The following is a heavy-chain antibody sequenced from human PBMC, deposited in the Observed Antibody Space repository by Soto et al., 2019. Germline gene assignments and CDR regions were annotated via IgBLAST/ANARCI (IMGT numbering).Heavy chain of an antibody. J-gene: IGHJ3*02. V-gene: IGHV4-59*01. Sequence: QVQLQESGPGLVKPSETLSLTCTVSGVSISSSYWSWIRQSPGKEMQWIGYIYYSGSVKYNPSLNSPVTLSADMSRNQLSLSVTPVTAADTALYYCARGMYDSSGFSNPFDIWGQGTMVTVSS. CDR2: IYYSGSV. D-gene: IGHD3-22*01. CDR1: GVSISSSY. CDR3: ARGMYDSSGFSNPFDI.